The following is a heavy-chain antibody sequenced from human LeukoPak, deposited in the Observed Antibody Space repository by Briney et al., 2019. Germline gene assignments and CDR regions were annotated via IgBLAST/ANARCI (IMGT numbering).Heavy chain of an antibody. CDR1: GGSISSSSYY. Sequence: SETLSLTCTVSGGSISSSSYYWGWIRQPPGKGLEWIGSIYYSGSTYDNPSLKSRVTISVDTSKNQFSLKLSSVTAADTAVYYCARASGSYWWFDSWGQGTLVTVSS. D-gene: IGHD1-26*01. CDR3: ARASGSYWWFDS. V-gene: IGHV4-39*07. CDR2: IYYSGST. J-gene: IGHJ5*01.